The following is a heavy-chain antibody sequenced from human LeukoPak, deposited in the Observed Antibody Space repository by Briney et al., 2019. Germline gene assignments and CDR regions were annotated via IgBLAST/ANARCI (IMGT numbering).Heavy chain of an antibody. J-gene: IGHJ4*02. CDR2: IYYSGST. Sequence: PSETLSLTCTVSGASISSSYWTWIRQPPGKGLEWIGYIYYSGSTNYNPSLKSRVTISVDTSKSQSSLKVSSVTAADTAVYYCARGREICGGDCYAFDSWGQGTLVTVSS. CDR1: GASISSSY. CDR3: ARGREICGGDCYAFDS. D-gene: IGHD2-21*02. V-gene: IGHV4-59*01.